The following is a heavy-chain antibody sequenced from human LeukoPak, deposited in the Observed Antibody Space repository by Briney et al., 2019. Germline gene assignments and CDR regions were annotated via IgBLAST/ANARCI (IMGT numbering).Heavy chain of an antibody. V-gene: IGHV1-69*05. D-gene: IGHD3-22*01. CDR2: IIPIFGTA. Sequence: GASVKVSCKVSGYTLTELSMHWVRQAPGQGLEWMGGIIPIFGTANYAQKFQGRVTITTDESTSTAYMELSSLRSEDTAVYYCARGRHYYDSSGYYYSWFDPWGQGTLVTVSS. CDR1: GYTLTELS. CDR3: ARGRHYYDSSGYYYSWFDP. J-gene: IGHJ5*02.